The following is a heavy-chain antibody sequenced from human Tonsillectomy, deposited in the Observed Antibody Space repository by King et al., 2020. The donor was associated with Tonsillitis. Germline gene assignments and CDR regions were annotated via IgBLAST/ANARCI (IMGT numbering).Heavy chain of an antibody. CDR1: GYSISSGYY. CDR2: IYHSGST. V-gene: IGHV4-38-2*01. D-gene: IGHD3-10*01. CDR3: ARQSYGSGSYYKDY. J-gene: IGHJ4*02. Sequence: VQLQESGPGLVKPSETLSLTCAVSGYSISSGYYWGWIRQPPGKGLEWIATIYHSGSTYYNPSLKSRVTISVDTSKNQFSLKLSSVTAADTAVYYFARQSYGSGSYYKDYWGQGTLVTVSS.